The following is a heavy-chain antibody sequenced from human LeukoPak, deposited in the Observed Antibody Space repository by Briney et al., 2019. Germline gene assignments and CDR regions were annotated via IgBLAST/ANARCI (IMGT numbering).Heavy chain of an antibody. CDR3: ARLDPVPAATRGDGDY. CDR1: GGSISSSSYY. J-gene: IGHJ4*02. Sequence: SETLSLTCTVSGGSISSSSYYWGWIRQPPGKGLEWIGSIYYSGSTYYNPSLKSRVTISVDTSKNQFSLKLSSVTAADTAVYYCARLDPVPAATRGDGDYWGQETLVTVSS. D-gene: IGHD2-2*01. V-gene: IGHV4-39*07. CDR2: IYYSGST.